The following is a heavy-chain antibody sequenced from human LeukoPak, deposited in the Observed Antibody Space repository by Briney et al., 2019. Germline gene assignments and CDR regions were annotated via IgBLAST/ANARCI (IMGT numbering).Heavy chain of an antibody. CDR1: GGSISSSSYY. J-gene: IGHJ4*02. D-gene: IGHD6-19*01. V-gene: IGHV4-39*01. CDR2: IYYSGST. Sequence: PSETLSLTCTVSGGSISSSSYYWGWIRQPPGKGLEWIGSIYYSGSTYYNPSLKSRVTISVDTSKNQFSLKLSSVTAADTAVYYCARHLRSGQWLVPTLFDYWGQGTPVTVSS. CDR3: ARHLRSGQWLVPTLFDY.